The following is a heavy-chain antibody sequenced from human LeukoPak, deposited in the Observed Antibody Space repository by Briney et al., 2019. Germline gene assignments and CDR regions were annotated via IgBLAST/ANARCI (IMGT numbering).Heavy chain of an antibody. Sequence: GGSLRLSCAASGFTFSKYWMHWVRQVPGKGLVWVSLINGDGSTTNYADFVKGRFTISRDNAKNTLSLQVNSLRAEDTAVYYCATGNYYDSRGYYTFGYWGQGTLVTVSS. J-gene: IGHJ1*01. CDR3: ATGNYYDSRGYYTFGY. CDR2: INGDGSTT. D-gene: IGHD3-22*01. CDR1: GFTFSKYW. V-gene: IGHV3-74*01.